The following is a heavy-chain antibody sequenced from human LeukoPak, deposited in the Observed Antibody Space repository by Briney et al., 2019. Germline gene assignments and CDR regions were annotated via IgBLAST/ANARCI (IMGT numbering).Heavy chain of an antibody. J-gene: IGHJ4*02. V-gene: IGHV1-69*05. CDR2: IIPIFDTP. CDR3: ARAAPLAAAGT. CDR1: GGTFSNYA. Sequence: SVKVSCKASGGTFSNYAISWVRQAPGQGLEWMGGIIPIFDTPNFAQKFQGRVTMTRDMSTSTVYMELSSLRSEDTAVYYCARAAPLAAAGTWGQGTLVTVSS. D-gene: IGHD6-13*01.